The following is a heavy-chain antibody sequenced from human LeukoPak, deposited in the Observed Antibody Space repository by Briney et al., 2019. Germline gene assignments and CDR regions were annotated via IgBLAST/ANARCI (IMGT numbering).Heavy chain of an antibody. CDR3: ARALYGSGSYYPGSYYYYYYYMDV. V-gene: IGHV3-21*01. J-gene: IGHJ6*03. CDR1: GFTLSSYS. D-gene: IGHD3-10*01. Sequence: GGSLRLSCAASGFTLSSYSMNWVRQAPGKGLEWVSSISSSSSYIYDADSVKGRFTISRDNAKNSLYLQMNSLRAEDTAVYYCARALYGSGSYYPGSYYYYYYYMDVWGKGTTVTISS. CDR2: ISSSSSYI.